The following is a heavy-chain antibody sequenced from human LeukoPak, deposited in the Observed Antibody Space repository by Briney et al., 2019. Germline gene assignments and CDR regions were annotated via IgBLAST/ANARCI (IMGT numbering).Heavy chain of an antibody. CDR2: INPNSGGT. CDR1: GYTFTGYY. Sequence: ASVKASCKASGYTFTGYYMHWVRQAPGQGLEWMGRINPNSGGTNYAQKFQGRVTMTRDTSISTAYMELSRLRSDDTAVYYCASELSRYYYYMDVWGKGTTVTVSS. V-gene: IGHV1-2*06. CDR3: ASELSRYYYYMDV. J-gene: IGHJ6*03.